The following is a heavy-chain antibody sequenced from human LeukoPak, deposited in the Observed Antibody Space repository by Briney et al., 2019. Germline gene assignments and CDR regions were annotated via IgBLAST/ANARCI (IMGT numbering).Heavy chain of an antibody. CDR1: GLTFSNAW. Sequence: GGSLRLSCAASGLTFSNAWMSWVRQAPGKGLEWVGRIKSKTDGGTTDYAAPVKGRFTISRDDSKNTLYLQMNSLKTEDTAVYYCTTAQRGYSYGYDYWGQGTLVTVSS. CDR2: IKSKTDGGTT. CDR3: TTAQRGYSYGYDY. J-gene: IGHJ4*02. D-gene: IGHD5-18*01. V-gene: IGHV3-15*01.